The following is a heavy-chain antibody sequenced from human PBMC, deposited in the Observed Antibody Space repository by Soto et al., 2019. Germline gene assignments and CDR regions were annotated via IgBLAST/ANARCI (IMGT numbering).Heavy chain of an antibody. Sequence: QVQLQESGPGLVKPSETLSLTCTVSGGSISSYYWSWIRQAPGKGLEWIGYIYYRGTTNYNPSLKSRVSISVDTSKNRFSLTLNSGTPADTAVYYCARGSRGAEVLWYFDIWGRGTLVTVSS. CDR3: ARGSRGAEVLWYFDI. CDR1: GGSISSYY. CDR2: IYYRGTT. J-gene: IGHJ2*01. V-gene: IGHV4-59*01. D-gene: IGHD1-1*01.